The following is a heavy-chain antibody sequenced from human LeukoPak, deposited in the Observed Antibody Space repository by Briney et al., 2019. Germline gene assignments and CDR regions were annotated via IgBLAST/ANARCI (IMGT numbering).Heavy chain of an antibody. Sequence: TGGSLRLSCAASGFIFSNAWMNWVCQAPGKGLEWVGRIKTKTDGGTTDYAAPVKGRFTISRDDSKNTLYLQMNSLKTEDTAVYYCTRTRWLQLAFLYSWGQGTLVTVSS. D-gene: IGHD5-24*01. CDR1: GFIFSNAW. V-gene: IGHV3-15*07. CDR2: IKTKTDGGTT. CDR3: TRTRWLQLAFLYS. J-gene: IGHJ4*02.